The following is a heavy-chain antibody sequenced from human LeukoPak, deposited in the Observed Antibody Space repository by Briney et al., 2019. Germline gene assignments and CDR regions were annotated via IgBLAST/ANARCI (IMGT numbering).Heavy chain of an antibody. CDR1: GFTFDDYG. CDR2: INWKGGST. D-gene: IGHD3-16*02. J-gene: IGHJ6*03. V-gene: IGHV3-20*04. CDR3: ARDLSLLPSYMDV. Sequence: VGSLRLSCAASGFTFDDYGMSWVRQAPGKGLEWVSGINWKGGSTAYADSVKGRFTISRDNAKNSLYLQMNSLRAEDTALYYCARDLSLLPSYMDVWGKGTTVTVSS.